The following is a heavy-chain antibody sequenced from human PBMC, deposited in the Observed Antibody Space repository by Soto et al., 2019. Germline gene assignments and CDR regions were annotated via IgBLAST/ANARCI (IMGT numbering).Heavy chain of an antibody. CDR3: AKAGPLYYYDSSGYNDY. J-gene: IGHJ4*02. D-gene: IGHD3-22*01. Sequence: GGSLRLSCVASGFTFSSYGMHWVRQAPGKGLEWVAIISYDGSNTYYADSVKGRFTISRDNSKNTLYLQMNSLRAEDTAVYYCAKAGPLYYYDSSGYNDYWGQGTLVTVSS. V-gene: IGHV3-30*18. CDR1: GFTFSSYG. CDR2: ISYDGSNT.